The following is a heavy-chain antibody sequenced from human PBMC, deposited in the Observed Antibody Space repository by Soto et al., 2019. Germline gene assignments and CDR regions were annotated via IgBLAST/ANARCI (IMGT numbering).Heavy chain of an antibody. Sequence: PGGSLRLSCAASGFTFSGKKYLTWVRQAPGKGLEWISGLYNTDGTYYADSVKGRFSTSKDNSKNTFYLHLYSLRPDDTAMYYCASWLQREHAFDIWGLGTMVTVSS. CDR1: GFTFSGKKY. CDR3: ASWLQREHAFDI. CDR2: LYNTDGT. J-gene: IGHJ3*02. V-gene: IGHV3-53*01. D-gene: IGHD1-1*01.